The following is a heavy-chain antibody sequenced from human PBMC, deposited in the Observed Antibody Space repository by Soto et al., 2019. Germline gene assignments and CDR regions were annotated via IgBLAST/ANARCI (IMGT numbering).Heavy chain of an antibody. Sequence: SETLSLTCTVSGGSMSSYYWSWIRQPPGMGLEWIGYIYYSGTTNYNPSLKSRVTISVDTSKNQFSLQLSSVTPADTAVYYCARGGTVVNGFDYWGQGTLVTAS. CDR3: ARGGTVVNGFDY. CDR1: GGSMSSYY. J-gene: IGHJ4*02. V-gene: IGHV4-59*01. CDR2: IYYSGTT. D-gene: IGHD2-15*01.